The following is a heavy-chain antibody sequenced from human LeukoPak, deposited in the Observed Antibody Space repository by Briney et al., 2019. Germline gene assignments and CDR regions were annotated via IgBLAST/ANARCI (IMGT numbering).Heavy chain of an antibody. CDR1: GFTFGDYA. CDR3: TRSYCGGDCYSHPFDY. V-gene: IGHV3-49*04. J-gene: IGHJ4*02. D-gene: IGHD2-21*02. Sequence: PGGSLRLSCTASGFTFGDYAMSWVRQAPGKGQEWVGFIRSKAYGGTTEYAASVKGRFTISRDDSKSIAYLQMNSLKTEDTAVYYCTRSYCGGDCYSHPFDYWGQGTLVTVSS. CDR2: IRSKAYGGTT.